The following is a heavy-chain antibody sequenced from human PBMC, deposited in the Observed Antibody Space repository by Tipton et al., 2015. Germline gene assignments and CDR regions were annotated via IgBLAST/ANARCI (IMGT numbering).Heavy chain of an antibody. Sequence: GSLRLSCAASGFAFSNYYMSWIRQAPGKGLEWVANIKQDGSEKYYVDSVKGRFTISRDNAKNSLYLQMNSLRAEDTAVYYCARARGRHGGLFDSWGQGILVTVSS. CDR2: IKQDGSEK. D-gene: IGHD4-23*01. J-gene: IGHJ4*02. V-gene: IGHV3-7*03. CDR1: GFAFSNYY. CDR3: ARARGRHGGLFDS.